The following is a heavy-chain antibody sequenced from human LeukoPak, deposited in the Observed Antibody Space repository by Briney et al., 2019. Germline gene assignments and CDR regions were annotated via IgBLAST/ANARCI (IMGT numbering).Heavy chain of an antibody. CDR1: GFTFSSYS. CDR3: AKGRSNTYYDFWSGYYGWFDP. Sequence: KPGGSLRLSCAASGFTFSSYSMNWVRQAPGKGLEWVSSISSSSSYIYYADSVKGRFTISRDNAKNSLYLQMNSLRAEDTALYYCAKGRSNTYYDFWSGYYGWFDPWGQGTLVTVSS. CDR2: ISSSSSYI. J-gene: IGHJ5*02. D-gene: IGHD3-3*01. V-gene: IGHV3-21*04.